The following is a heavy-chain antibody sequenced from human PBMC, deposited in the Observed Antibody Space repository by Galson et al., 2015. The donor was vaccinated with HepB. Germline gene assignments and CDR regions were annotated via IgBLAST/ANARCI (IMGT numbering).Heavy chain of an antibody. CDR2: MTPRSGNT. D-gene: IGHD3-22*01. CDR1: GYTFTSHD. J-gene: IGHJ3*02. Sequence: SVKVSCKASGYTFTSHDINWVRQAPGQGLEWMVWMTPRSGNTGYAREFKGRVTVTRNTSISTAYMQLSSLSSDDTAVYYCAGGGGYYDDSGYRIDSVDIWGQGTMVSVSS. V-gene: IGHV1-8*02. CDR3: AGGGGYYDDSGYRIDSVDI.